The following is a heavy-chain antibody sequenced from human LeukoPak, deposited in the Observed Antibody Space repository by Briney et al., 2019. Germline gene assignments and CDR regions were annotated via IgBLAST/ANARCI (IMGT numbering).Heavy chain of an antibody. CDR2: INPGGDNT. CDR3: ARGDYDDNWYFDL. D-gene: IGHD4-17*01. J-gene: IGHJ2*01. V-gene: IGHV1-46*01. CDR1: GYTFTNYY. Sequence: ASVKVSCKASGYTFTNYYIHWVRQAPGQGLEWMGLINPGGDNTDYAQNFQGRVTMTRDTSTSTVYMGLSSLRSEDTAVYYCARGDYDDNWYFDLWGRGTLVTVSS.